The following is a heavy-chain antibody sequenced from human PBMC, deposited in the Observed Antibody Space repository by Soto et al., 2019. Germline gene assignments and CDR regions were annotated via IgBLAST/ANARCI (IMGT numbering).Heavy chain of an antibody. Sequence: ESGGGVVQPGRSLRLSCAASGFTFSSYGMHWVRQAPGTGLEWVVVISYDGSNKYYADSVKGRFTISRDNSKNTLYLQMNSLRAEVTAVSYCAKDLPIFGVVTSGPTDYWGQGTPVTVSA. CDR2: ISYDGSNK. J-gene: IGHJ4*02. V-gene: IGHV3-30*18. CDR3: AKDLPIFGVVTSGPTDY. CDR1: GFTFSSYG. D-gene: IGHD3-3*01.